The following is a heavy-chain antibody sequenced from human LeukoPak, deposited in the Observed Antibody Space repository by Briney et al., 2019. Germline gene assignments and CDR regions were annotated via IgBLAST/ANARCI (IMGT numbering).Heavy chain of an antibody. Sequence: SETLSLTCTVSGGSISSYYWSWIRQPPGKGLEWIGYIYYSGSTNYNPSLKSRVTISVDTSKNQFSLKLSSVTAADTAVYYCARESVVVVPAAPQYYFDYWGQGTPVTVSS. CDR3: ARESVVVVPAAPQYYFDY. CDR1: GGSISSYY. CDR2: IYYSGST. J-gene: IGHJ4*02. V-gene: IGHV4-59*01. D-gene: IGHD2-2*01.